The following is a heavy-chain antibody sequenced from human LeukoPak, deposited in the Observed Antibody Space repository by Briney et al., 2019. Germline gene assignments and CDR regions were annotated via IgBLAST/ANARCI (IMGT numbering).Heavy chain of an antibody. Sequence: ASVKVSCKVSGYTFTDYYMHWVQQAPGKGLEWMGLVDPEDGETIYAEKFQGRVTITADTSTDTAYMELSSLRSEDTAVYCCAPTLGAIFGVVPHWGQGTLVTVSS. D-gene: IGHD3-3*01. CDR1: GYTFTDYY. J-gene: IGHJ4*02. V-gene: IGHV1-69-2*01. CDR2: VDPEDGET. CDR3: APTLGAIFGVVPH.